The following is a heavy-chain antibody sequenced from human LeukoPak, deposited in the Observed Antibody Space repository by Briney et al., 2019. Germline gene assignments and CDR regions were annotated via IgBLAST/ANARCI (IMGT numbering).Heavy chain of an antibody. CDR3: ARDAVDTANAV. Sequence: GGSLRLSCAASGFTFTTYWMHWVRQAPGKGLGWVSHINSDGSITSYAASVKGRFTISRDNAKNTLYLQMNSLRAEDTAVYYCARDAVDTANAVWGQGTTVTVSS. CDR1: GFTFTTYW. D-gene: IGHD5-18*01. V-gene: IGHV3-74*01. J-gene: IGHJ6*02. CDR2: INSDGSIT.